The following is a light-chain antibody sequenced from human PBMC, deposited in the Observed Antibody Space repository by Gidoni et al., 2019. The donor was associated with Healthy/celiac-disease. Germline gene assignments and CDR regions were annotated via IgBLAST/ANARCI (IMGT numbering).Light chain of an antibody. J-gene: IGKJ3*01. CDR3: QQYGSSPPHMIT. CDR2: GTS. CDR1: QSVSSSY. V-gene: IGKV3-20*01. Sequence: VFTLHPGTLSLSPGERATLAGTASQSVSSSYLARYQQKPGQAPKPPIYGTSGRATGIPDRFSGSGSGTDFTLTISSLEHEEFAVYYCQQYGSSPPHMITFGPGTKVDIK.